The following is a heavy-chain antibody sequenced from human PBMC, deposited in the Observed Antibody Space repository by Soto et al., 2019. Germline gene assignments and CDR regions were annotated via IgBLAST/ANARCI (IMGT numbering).Heavy chain of an antibody. J-gene: IGHJ3*02. CDR3: ARFSVACSGGSCYDAFDI. D-gene: IGHD2-15*01. CDR2: INHSGST. V-gene: IGHV4-34*01. Sequence: LETLSLTCAVYGGSFSGYYWSWIRQPPGKGLEWIGEINHSGSTNYNPSLKSRVTISVDTSKNQFSLKLSSVTAADTAVYYCARFSVACSGGSCYDAFDIWGQGTMVTVSS. CDR1: GGSFSGYY.